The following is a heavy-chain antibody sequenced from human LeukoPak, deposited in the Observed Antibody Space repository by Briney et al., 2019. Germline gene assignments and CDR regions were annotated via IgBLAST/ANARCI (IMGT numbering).Heavy chain of an antibody. J-gene: IGHJ2*01. CDR3: ARDLSPIWYFDL. CDR2: IYYSGST. D-gene: IGHD3-3*02. CDR1: RGSISSYY. Sequence: SETLSLTCTVSRGSISSYYWSWIRQPPGKGLEWIGYIYYSGSTNYNPSLKSRVTISVDTSKNQFSLKLSSVTAADTAVYYCARDLSPIWYFDLWGRGTLVTVSS. V-gene: IGHV4-59*01.